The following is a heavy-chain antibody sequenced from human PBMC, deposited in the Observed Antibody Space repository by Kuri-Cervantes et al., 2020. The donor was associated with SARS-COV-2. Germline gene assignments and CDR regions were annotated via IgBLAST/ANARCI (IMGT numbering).Heavy chain of an antibody. CDR2: ISYDGSNK. CDR1: GFTFSSYA. Sequence: GESLKISCAASGFTFSSYAMHWVRQAPGKGLEWVAVISYDGSNKYYADSVKGRFTISRDNSKNTLYPQMNSLRAEDTAVYYCTTGEGIAVAAVVYWGQGTLVTVSS. CDR3: TTGEGIAVAAVVY. D-gene: IGHD6-19*01. J-gene: IGHJ4*02. V-gene: IGHV3-30-3*01.